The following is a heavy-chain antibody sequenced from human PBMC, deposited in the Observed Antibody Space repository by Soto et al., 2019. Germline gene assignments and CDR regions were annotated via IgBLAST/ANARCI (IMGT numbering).Heavy chain of an antibody. Sequence: GASVKISCKASGGTFSSYAISWVRQAPGQGLEWMGGIIPIFGTANYAQKFQGRVTITADESTSTAYMELSSLRSEDTAVYYCARGYCSGGSCYDFGYWRQGTLVTVSS. CDR3: ARGYCSGGSCYDFGY. CDR2: IIPIFGTA. CDR1: GGTFSSYA. V-gene: IGHV1-69*13. D-gene: IGHD2-15*01. J-gene: IGHJ4*02.